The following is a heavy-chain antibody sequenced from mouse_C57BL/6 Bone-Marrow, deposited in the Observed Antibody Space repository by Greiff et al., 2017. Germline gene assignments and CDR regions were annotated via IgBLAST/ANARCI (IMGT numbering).Heavy chain of an antibody. CDR2: IDPSDSYT. D-gene: IGHD2-4*01. J-gene: IGHJ2*01. CDR3: ARNDYVYFDY. CDR1: GYTFTSYW. Sequence: QVQLQQPGAELVMPGASVKLSCKASGYTFTSYWMHWVKQRPGQGLEWIGEIDPSDSYTNYNQKFKGKSTLTVDKSSSTAYMPLSSLTSEDSAVYYCARNDYVYFDYWGQGTTLTVSS. V-gene: IGHV1-69*01.